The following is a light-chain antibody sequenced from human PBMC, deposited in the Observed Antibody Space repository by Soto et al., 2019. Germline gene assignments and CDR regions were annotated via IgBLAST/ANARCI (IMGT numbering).Light chain of an antibody. Sequence: EVVMTQSPATLSVSPGERATLSCRASQSVSSSYLAWYQQKPGQAPRLLIYGASSRATGIPDRFSGSGSGTDFTLTISRLEPEDFAVYYCQQRGNWPPITFGQGTRLEIK. CDR1: QSVSSSY. CDR3: QQRGNWPPIT. J-gene: IGKJ5*01. CDR2: GAS. V-gene: IGKV3D-20*02.